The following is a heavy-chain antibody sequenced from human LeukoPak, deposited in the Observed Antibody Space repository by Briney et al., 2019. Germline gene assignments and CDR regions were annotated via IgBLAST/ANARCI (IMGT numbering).Heavy chain of an antibody. Sequence: ASVKVSCKASGYTFTSYGISWVRQTPGQGLEWMGWISAYNGNTNYAQKLQGRVTMTTDTSTSTAYMELRSLRSDDTAVYYCARPNYDILTGYYYYYGMDVWGQGTTVTVSS. J-gene: IGHJ6*02. V-gene: IGHV1-18*01. CDR3: ARPNYDILTGYYYYYGMDV. CDR1: GYTFTSYG. D-gene: IGHD3-9*01. CDR2: ISAYNGNT.